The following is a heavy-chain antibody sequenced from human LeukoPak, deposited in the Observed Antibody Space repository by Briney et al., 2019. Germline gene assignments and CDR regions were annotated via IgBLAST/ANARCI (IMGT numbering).Heavy chain of an antibody. D-gene: IGHD4-17*01. Sequence: GGSLRLSCAASGFTFSSYAMSWVRQATGKGLEWVSAISGSGGSTYYADSVKGRFTISRDNSKNTLYLQMNSLRAEDTAVYYCAKDRGRDYGDYYFDYWGQGTLVTVSS. CDR2: ISGSGGST. V-gene: IGHV3-23*01. J-gene: IGHJ4*02. CDR1: GFTFSSYA. CDR3: AKDRGRDYGDYYFDY.